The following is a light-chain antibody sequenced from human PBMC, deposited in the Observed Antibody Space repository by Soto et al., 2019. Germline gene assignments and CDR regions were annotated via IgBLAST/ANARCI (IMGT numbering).Light chain of an antibody. CDR2: GNS. J-gene: IGLJ2*01. CDR3: QSYDSSLSGSV. CDR1: NSNIGAGYD. V-gene: IGLV1-40*01. Sequence: QLVLTQPPSVSGAPGQRVTISCTGSNSNIGAGYDVHWYQQLPGTAPKLLIYGNSNRPSGVPDRFSGSKSGTSASLAITGLQAEDEADYYCQSYDSSLSGSVFGGGTKLTVL.